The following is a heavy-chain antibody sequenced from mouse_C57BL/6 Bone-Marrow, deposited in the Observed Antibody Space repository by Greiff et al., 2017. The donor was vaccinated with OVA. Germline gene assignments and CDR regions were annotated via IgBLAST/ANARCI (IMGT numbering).Heavy chain of an antibody. CDR3: ARGDYDLDFDY. J-gene: IGHJ2*01. Sequence: VKLQQPGAELVRPGSSVKLSCKASGYTFTSYWMDWVKQRPGQGLEWIGNIYPSDSETHYNQKFKDKATLTVDKSSSTAYMQLSSLTSEDSAVYYCARGDYDLDFDYWGQGTTLTVSS. D-gene: IGHD2-4*01. CDR2: IYPSDSET. V-gene: IGHV1-61*01. CDR1: GYTFTSYW.